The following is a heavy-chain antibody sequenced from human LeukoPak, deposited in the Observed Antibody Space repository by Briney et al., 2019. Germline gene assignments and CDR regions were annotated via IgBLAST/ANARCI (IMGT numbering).Heavy chain of an antibody. D-gene: IGHD1-26*01. CDR3: ARGLSSYYMDV. Sequence: PSETLSLTCAVYGGSFSGYYWSWIRQPPGKGLEWIGEINHSGSTNYNPSLKSRVTISVDTSKNQFSLKLSSVTAADTAVYYCARGLSSYYMDVWGKGTTVTVSS. CDR2: INHSGST. V-gene: IGHV4-34*01. CDR1: GGSFSGYY. J-gene: IGHJ6*03.